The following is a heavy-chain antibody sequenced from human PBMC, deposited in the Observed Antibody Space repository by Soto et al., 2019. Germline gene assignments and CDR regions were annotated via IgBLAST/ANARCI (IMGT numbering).Heavy chain of an antibody. V-gene: IGHV3-33*01. CDR3: ARDGSGVDSSWYLGAPDY. CDR2: IWYDGSNK. Sequence: QVQLVESGGGVVQPGRSLRLSCAASGFTFSSYGMHWVRQAPGKGLEWVAVIWYDGSNKYYADSVKGRFTISRDNSKNTLYLQMNSLRAEDTAVYYCARDGSGVDSSWYLGAPDYWGQGTLVTVSS. CDR1: GFTFSSYG. J-gene: IGHJ4*02. D-gene: IGHD6-13*01.